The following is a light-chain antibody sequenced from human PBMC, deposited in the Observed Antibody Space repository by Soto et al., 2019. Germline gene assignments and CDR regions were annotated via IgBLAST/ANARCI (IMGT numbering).Light chain of an antibody. J-gene: IGKJ3*01. CDR2: AAS. V-gene: IGKV1-39*01. Sequence: DIQMTQSPSSLSASVGDRVTITCRASQSISSHLNWYQHKPGKAPKLLIYAASSLQRGVPSRFSGSGSGTEFTLTISSLQPEDSATYYCQQSYGTPFSFGPGTKADI. CDR1: QSISSH. CDR3: QQSYGTPFS.